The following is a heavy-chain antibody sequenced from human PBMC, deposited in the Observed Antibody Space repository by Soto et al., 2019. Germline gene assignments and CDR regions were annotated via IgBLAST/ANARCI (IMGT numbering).Heavy chain of an antibody. CDR3: ARERITFGGVIASKGMDV. J-gene: IGHJ6*02. Sequence: PGGSLRLSXAASGFTFSSYSMNWVRQAPGKGLEWVSSISSSSSYIYYADSVKGRFTISRDNAKNSLYLQMNSLRAEDTAVYYCARERITFGGVIASKGMDVWGQGTTVTVSS. CDR2: ISSSSSYI. V-gene: IGHV3-21*01. D-gene: IGHD3-16*02. CDR1: GFTFSSYS.